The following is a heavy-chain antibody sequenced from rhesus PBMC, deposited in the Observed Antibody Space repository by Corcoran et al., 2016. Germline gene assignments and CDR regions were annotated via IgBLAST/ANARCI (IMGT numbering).Heavy chain of an antibody. D-gene: IGHD2-15*01. CDR1: GGSIRSNYW. CDR3: ASTDCSNSDCSSGGL. V-gene: IGHV4-93*01. CDR2: SFAGIPIP. J-gene: IGHJ4*01. Sequence: QLQVQESGPTVVKPSETLSLTCTVSGGSIRSNYWWSWIRQSQGKGLEWIGGSFAGIPIPEYKPNLKCRVSISPDTAKNQVSLKVTSVTAADTAVYYCASTDCSNSDCSSGGLWGQGVLVTVSS.